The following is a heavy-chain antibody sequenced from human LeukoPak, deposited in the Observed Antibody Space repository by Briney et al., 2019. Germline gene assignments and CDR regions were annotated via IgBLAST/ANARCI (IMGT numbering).Heavy chain of an antibody. J-gene: IGHJ4*02. CDR3: SRGSGWLSVY. Sequence: GGSLRLSCTASGFTFGDYLMSWYRQAPGKGLEWIGFISGGTTEYAASVKGRFTISRDDSTSIAYLQMNSLTTEGTAVYYCSRGSGWLSVYWGQGTLVTVSS. V-gene: IGHV3-49*03. D-gene: IGHD6-19*01. CDR2: ISGGTT. CDR1: GFTFGDYL.